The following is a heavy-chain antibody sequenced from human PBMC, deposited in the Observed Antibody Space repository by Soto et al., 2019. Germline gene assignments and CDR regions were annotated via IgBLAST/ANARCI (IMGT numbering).Heavy chain of an antibody. CDR2: MNPNSGNT. Sequence: ASVKVPCKASGYTFTSYDINWVRQATGQGLEWMGWMNPNSGNTGYAQKFQGRVNMSRNTSISTAYMELSSLRSEDTAMYYCARIPSPIAAAGIDYWGQGTLVTVSS. V-gene: IGHV1-8*01. CDR1: GYTFTSYD. CDR3: ARIPSPIAAAGIDY. D-gene: IGHD6-13*01. J-gene: IGHJ4*02.